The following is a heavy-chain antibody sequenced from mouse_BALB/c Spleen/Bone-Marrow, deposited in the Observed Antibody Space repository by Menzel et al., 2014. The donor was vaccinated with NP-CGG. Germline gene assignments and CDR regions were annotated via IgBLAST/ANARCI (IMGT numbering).Heavy chain of an antibody. CDR1: GFTFTDYY. CDR3: ARDTVITTHWYFDV. Sequence: EVHLVESGGGLGQPGGSLRLSCATSGFTFTDYYMSWVRQPPGKALEWLGFIRNKANGYTTEYSASVKGRFTISRGNSQSILYLQMNTLRAEDSATYYCARDTVITTHWYFDVWGAGTTVTVSS. CDR2: IRNKANGYTT. J-gene: IGHJ1*01. D-gene: IGHD2-4*01. V-gene: IGHV7-3*02.